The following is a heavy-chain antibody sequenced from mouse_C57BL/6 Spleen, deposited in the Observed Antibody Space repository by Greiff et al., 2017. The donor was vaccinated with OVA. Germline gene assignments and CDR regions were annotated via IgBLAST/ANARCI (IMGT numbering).Heavy chain of an antibody. CDR1: GYTFTSYC. CDR2: IHPNSGST. D-gene: IGHD1-1*01. Sequence: QVQLKQPGAELVKPGASVKLSCKASGYTFTSYCMHWVKQRPGQGLEWLGMIHPNSGSTNYNEKFKSKATLTVDKSSSTAYMQLSSLTSEDSAVYYCARKEDCDGVEYWGQGASVTVSS. CDR3: ARKEDCDGVEY. V-gene: IGHV1-64*01. J-gene: IGHJ4*01.